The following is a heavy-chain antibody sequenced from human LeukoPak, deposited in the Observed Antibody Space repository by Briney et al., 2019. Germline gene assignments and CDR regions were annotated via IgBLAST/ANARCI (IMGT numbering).Heavy chain of an antibody. CDR2: INHSGST. CDR1: GGSFSGYY. J-gene: IGHJ4*02. D-gene: IGHD1-1*01. V-gene: IGHV4-34*01. Sequence: PSETLSLTCAVYGGSFSGYYWSWIRQPPGKGLEWIGEINHSGSTNYNPSHKSRVTISVDTSKNQFSLKLSSVTAADTAVYYCARGRELERRLLFDYWGQGTLVTVSS. CDR3: ARGRELERRLLFDY.